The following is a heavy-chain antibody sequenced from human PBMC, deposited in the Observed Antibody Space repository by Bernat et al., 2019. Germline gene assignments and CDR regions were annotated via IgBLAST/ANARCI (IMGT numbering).Heavy chain of an antibody. D-gene: IGHD2-15*01. CDR2: ISAYNGNT. CDR1: GYTFTSYG. J-gene: IGHJ4*02. CDR3: ARDCSGGSYYPDQYYFDY. Sequence: QVQLVQSGAEVKKPGASVKVSCKASGYTFTSYGISWVRQAPGQGLEWMGWISAYNGNTNYAQKLQGRVTMTTDTSTSTAYMELRSLRSDDTAVYYCARDCSGGSYYPDQYYFDYWGQGTLVTVSS. V-gene: IGHV1-18*01.